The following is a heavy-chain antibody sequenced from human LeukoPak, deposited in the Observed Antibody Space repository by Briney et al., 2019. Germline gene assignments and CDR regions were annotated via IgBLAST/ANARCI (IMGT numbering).Heavy chain of an antibody. D-gene: IGHD3-10*01. CDR2: IWYDGSNK. V-gene: IGHV3-33*01. J-gene: IGHJ4*02. Sequence: GGSLRLSCTAPGFTVGDCDMSWVRQAPGKGLEWVAVIWYDGSNKYYADSVKGRFTISRDNSENTLYLQMNSLRAEDTAVYYCAITYYYGSGLDYWGQGTLVTVSS. CDR1: GFTVGDCD. CDR3: AITYYYGSGLDY.